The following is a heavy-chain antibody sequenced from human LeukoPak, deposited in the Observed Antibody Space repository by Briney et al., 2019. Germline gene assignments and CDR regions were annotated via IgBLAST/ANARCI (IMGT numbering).Heavy chain of an antibody. CDR3: ARGGSYYDFWSGYHLAWFDP. J-gene: IGHJ5*02. V-gene: IGHV4-34*01. CDR2: INHSGST. Sequence: TSETLSLTCAVYGGSFSGYYWSWIRQPPGKGLEWIGEINHSGSTNYNPSLKSRVTISVDTSKNQFSLKLSSVTAADTAVYYCARGGSYYDFWSGYHLAWFDPWGQGTLVTVSS. D-gene: IGHD3-3*01. CDR1: GGSFSGYY.